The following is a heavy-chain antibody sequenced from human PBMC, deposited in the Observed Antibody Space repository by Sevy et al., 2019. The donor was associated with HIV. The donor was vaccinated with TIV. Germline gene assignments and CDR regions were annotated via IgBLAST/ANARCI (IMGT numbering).Heavy chain of an antibody. Sequence: SVKVSCKASADTFSSYAFNWVRQAPGQGLEWMGGIIPSFGTTKYGRRFHGRVTITAVESTSTAYMELSSLRSEDSAVFYCARGGIGDYSKYFEYWGQGTLVTVSS. CDR1: ADTFSSYA. J-gene: IGHJ4*02. CDR3: ARGGIGDYSKYFEY. CDR2: IIPSFGTT. V-gene: IGHV1-69*13. D-gene: IGHD4-4*01.